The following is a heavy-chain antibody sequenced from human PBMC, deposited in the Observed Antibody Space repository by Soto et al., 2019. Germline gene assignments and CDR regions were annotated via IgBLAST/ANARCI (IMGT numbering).Heavy chain of an antibody. CDR3: ARETYYDSSGYLPDYYYYGMDV. CDR2: ISYDGSNK. D-gene: IGHD3-22*01. V-gene: IGHV3-30-3*01. J-gene: IGHJ6*02. Sequence: VQLVESGGGVVQPGRSLRLSCAASGFTFSSYAMHWVRQAPGKGLEWVAVISYDGSNKYYADSVKGRFTISRDNSKNTLYLQMNSLRAEDTAVYYCARETYYDSSGYLPDYYYYGMDVWGQGTTVTVSS. CDR1: GFTFSSYA.